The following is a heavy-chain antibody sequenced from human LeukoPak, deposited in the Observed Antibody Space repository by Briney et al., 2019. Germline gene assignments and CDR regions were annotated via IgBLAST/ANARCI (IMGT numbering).Heavy chain of an antibody. D-gene: IGHD3-16*01. CDR1: GFTFSSYD. Sequence: GGSLRLSCAASGFTFSSYDMHWVRQATGKRLEWVSAIGAAGDPYYPGSVTGRFTISRENAKNSLNLQMNSLRAGDTAVYYCARGLNNAGGYYYYGMDVWGKGTTVTVSS. V-gene: IGHV3-13*05. CDR3: ARGLNNAGGYYYYGMDV. J-gene: IGHJ6*04. CDR2: IGAAGDP.